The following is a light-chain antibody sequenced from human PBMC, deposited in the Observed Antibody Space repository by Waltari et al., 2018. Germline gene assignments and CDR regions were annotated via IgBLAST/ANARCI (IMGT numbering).Light chain of an antibody. V-gene: IGKV4-1*01. J-gene: IGKJ4*01. CDR2: WAS. Sequence: DIVMTQSPDSLTVSLGERTTINCKSSPSVLSNNKNFLAWFQQKPGQPPTLLISWASTREAGVPDRVSGSGSGTYVNLTISSLQAEDVAGDYCQQYYTTPFFGGGKKVEI. CDR3: QQYYTTPF. CDR1: PSVLSNNKNF.